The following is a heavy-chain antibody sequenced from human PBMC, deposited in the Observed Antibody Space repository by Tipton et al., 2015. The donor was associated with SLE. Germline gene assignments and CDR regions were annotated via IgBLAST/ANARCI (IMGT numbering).Heavy chain of an antibody. CDR2: INHSGIT. CDR1: GGSFSDFY. D-gene: IGHD6-19*01. CDR3: ARGPFQRWPPGAY. V-gene: IGHV4-34*01. Sequence: TLSLTCAVYGGSFSDFYWSWIRQPPGKGLEWVGQINHSGITNYNPSLKSRVTISLDTSKSQFPLILNSLTAADTAVYYCARGPFQRWPPGAYWGQGTLVTVSS. J-gene: IGHJ4*02.